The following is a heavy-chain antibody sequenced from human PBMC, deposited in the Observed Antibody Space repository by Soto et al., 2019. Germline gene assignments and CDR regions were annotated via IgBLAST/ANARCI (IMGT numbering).Heavy chain of an antibody. CDR3: ARIRSGYNYYYGMDV. CDR2: IDWDDDK. CDR1: GFSLSTSGMC. V-gene: IGHV2-70*01. D-gene: IGHD6-19*01. J-gene: IGHJ6*02. Sequence: SGPTLVKPTQTLTLTCTFSGFSLSTSGMCVSWIRQPPGKALEWLALIDWDDDKYYSTSLKTRLTISKDTSKNQVVLTMTNMDPVDTATYYCARIRSGYNYYYGMDVWGQGTTVTVSS.